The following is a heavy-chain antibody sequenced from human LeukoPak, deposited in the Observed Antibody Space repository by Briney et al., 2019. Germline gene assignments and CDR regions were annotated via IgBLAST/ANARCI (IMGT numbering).Heavy chain of an antibody. Sequence: GGSLRLSCAASGFTFSSYAMSWVRQAPGKGLEWVSAISGSGGSTYYADSVKGRFTISRDNSKNTLYLQMNSLRAEDTAVYYCVRDGSSWGNFDYWGQGTLVSASS. CDR2: ISGSGGST. D-gene: IGHD7-27*01. V-gene: IGHV3-23*01. J-gene: IGHJ4*02. CDR3: VRDGSSWGNFDY. CDR1: GFTFSSYA.